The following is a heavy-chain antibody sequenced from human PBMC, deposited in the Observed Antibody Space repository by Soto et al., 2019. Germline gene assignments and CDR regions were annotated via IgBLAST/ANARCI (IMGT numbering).Heavy chain of an antibody. D-gene: IGHD6-19*01. CDR3: ARLGVYSSGWYESYYYGMDV. CDR2: ISAYNGNT. V-gene: IGHV1-18*01. J-gene: IGHJ6*02. Sequence: QVQLVQSGAEVKKPGASVKVSCKASGYTFTSYGISWVRQAPGQGLEWMGWISAYNGNTNYAQKLQGRVTMTTDTSTSTAYMEVRSLRSDDTAVYYCARLGVYSSGWYESYYYGMDVWGQGTTVTVSS. CDR1: GYTFTSYG.